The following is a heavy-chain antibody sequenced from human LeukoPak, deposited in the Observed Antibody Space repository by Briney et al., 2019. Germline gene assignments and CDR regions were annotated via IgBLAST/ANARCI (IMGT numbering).Heavy chain of an antibody. Sequence: SETLSLTCAVSGGSISSGGYSWSWIRQPPGKGLEWIGYMYHSGSTYYNPSLKSRVTISVDRSKNQFSLKLSSVTAADTAVYYCARGGLYYYGSGSYTPFDPWGQGTLVTVSS. CDR2: MYHSGST. D-gene: IGHD3-10*01. V-gene: IGHV4-30-2*01. J-gene: IGHJ5*02. CDR1: GGSISSGGYS. CDR3: ARGGLYYYGSGSYTPFDP.